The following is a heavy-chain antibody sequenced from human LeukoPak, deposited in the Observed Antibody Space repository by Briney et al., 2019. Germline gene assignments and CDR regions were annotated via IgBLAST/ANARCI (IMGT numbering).Heavy chain of an antibody. CDR2: IYYSGST. J-gene: IGHJ4*02. D-gene: IGHD4/OR15-4a*01. Sequence: SETLSLTCTVSGGSISSYYWGWIRQPPGKGLEWIGYIYYSGSTNYNPSLKSRVTISVDTSKNQFSLKLSSVTAADTAVYYCARHGRVRDYFDYWGQGTLVTVSS. CDR3: ARHGRVRDYFDY. V-gene: IGHV4-59*08. CDR1: GGSISSYY.